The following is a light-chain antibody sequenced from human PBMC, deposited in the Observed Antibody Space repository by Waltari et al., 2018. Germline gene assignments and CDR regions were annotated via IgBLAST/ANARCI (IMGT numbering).Light chain of an antibody. CDR2: DTS. CDR3: QKYVSLPAT. Sequence: VLTQSPGTLSLSPGERATLYCRASQSVGKYLAWYQQKPGQAPRLFIYDTSTRATGIPDRFSGSGSGTDFSLTISRLEPEDFAVYYCQKYVSLPATFGQGTKVQAK. V-gene: IGKV3-20*01. CDR1: QSVGKY. J-gene: IGKJ1*01.